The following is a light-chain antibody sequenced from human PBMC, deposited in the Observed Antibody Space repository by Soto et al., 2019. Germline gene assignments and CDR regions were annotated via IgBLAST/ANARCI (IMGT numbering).Light chain of an antibody. CDR3: QTWGTGIQV. Sequence: QLVLTQSPSASASLGASVKLTCTLSSGHSSYAIAWHQQQPEKGPRYLMKLNSDGSHSKGDGIPDRFSGSRSGAERYLTISSLPSEDEADYYCQTWGTGIQVFGGGTKLTVL. V-gene: IGLV4-69*01. CDR1: SGHSSYA. J-gene: IGLJ2*01. CDR2: LNSDGSH.